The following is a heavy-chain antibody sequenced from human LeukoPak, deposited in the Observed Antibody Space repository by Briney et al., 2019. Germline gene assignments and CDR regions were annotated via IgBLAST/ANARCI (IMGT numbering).Heavy chain of an antibody. CDR2: IIPIFGTA. J-gene: IGHJ6*02. V-gene: IGHV1-69*01. CDR3: ARCPYTIFGVVSLNSDRYYYYGMDV. Sequence: GASVKVSCKASGGTFSSYAISWVRQAPGQGLEWMGGIIPIFGTANYAQKFQGRVTITADESTSTAYMELSSLRSGDTAVYYCARCPYTIFGVVSLNSDRYYYYGMDVWGQGTTVTVSS. D-gene: IGHD3-3*01. CDR1: GGTFSSYA.